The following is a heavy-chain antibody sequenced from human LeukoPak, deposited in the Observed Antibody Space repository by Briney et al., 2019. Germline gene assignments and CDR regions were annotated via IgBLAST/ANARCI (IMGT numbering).Heavy chain of an antibody. J-gene: IGHJ6*03. CDR1: GGTFSSYA. V-gene: IGHV1-69*13. D-gene: IGHD2-15*01. CDR3: ARVGECCCLPYYYYYMDV. CDR2: IIPIFGTA. Sequence: SVKVSCKASGGTFSSYAISWVRQAPGQGLEWMGGIIPIFGTANYAQKFQGRVTITADESTSTAYMELSSLRSEDTAVYYCARVGECCCLPYYYYYMDVWGKGTTVTVSS.